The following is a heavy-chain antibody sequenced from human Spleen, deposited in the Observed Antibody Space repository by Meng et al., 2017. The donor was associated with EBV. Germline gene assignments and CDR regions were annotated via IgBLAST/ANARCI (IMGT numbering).Heavy chain of an antibody. J-gene: IGHJ4*02. CDR1: RGFITSGDW. CDR2: IHHSGGT. D-gene: IGHD2-15*01. CDR3: ARAGYHRPASEY. V-gene: IGHV4-4*02. Sequence: RGWGPGRVRPSGTLSLTCAVSRGFITSGDWWSWVRQSPGKGLEWIGEIHHSGGTSYNPSLKSRVTISLDMSKDQFSLRLSSVTAADTAVYYCARAGYHRPASEYWGQGTLVTVSS.